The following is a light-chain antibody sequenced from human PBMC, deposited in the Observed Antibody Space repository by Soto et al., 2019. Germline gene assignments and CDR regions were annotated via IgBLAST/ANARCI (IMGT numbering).Light chain of an antibody. CDR2: AAS. CDR3: QQSYSIPYT. CDR1: EKIINY. Sequence: DIQMTQSPSSLSASVGDRVTITCRASEKIINYLNWYQQKPGKAPKLLIYAASSLQSGVPSRFSGSGSGTDCTLTISRLQVEDFATYYGQQSYSIPYTFGQGTKRETK. V-gene: IGKV1-39*01. J-gene: IGKJ2*01.